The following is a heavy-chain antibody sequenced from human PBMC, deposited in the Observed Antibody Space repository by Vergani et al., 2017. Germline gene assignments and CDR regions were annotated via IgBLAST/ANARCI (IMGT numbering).Heavy chain of an antibody. J-gene: IGHJ4*02. D-gene: IGHD4-17*01. V-gene: IGHV3-30-3*01. CDR3: ARPFYGDYTYYFDY. CDR1: GFTFSSYA. CDR2: ISDDGSNK. Sequence: QVQLVESGGGVVQPGRSLRLSCAASGFTFSSYAMHWVRQAPGKGLEWVAVISDDGSNKYYADSVKGRFTISRDNSKNTLYLQMNSLRAEDTAVYYCARPFYGDYTYYFDYWGQGTLVTVSS.